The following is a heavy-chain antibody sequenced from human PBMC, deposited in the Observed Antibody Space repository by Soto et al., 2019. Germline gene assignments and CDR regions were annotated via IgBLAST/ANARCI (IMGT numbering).Heavy chain of an antibody. Sequence: QVQVVQSGAEVKKPGSSVKVSCKASGGTFSTAAISWVRQAPGQGLEWMGGIMPIFRTADYAQKFQGRVTITVDESTSTAYLELSSLRSEDTAVYYCARDKDRPQLGGNDYYIMDVWGQGTTVTVSS. J-gene: IGHJ6*02. CDR1: GGTFSTAA. CDR2: IMPIFRTA. V-gene: IGHV1-69*12. D-gene: IGHD1-1*01. CDR3: ARDKDRPQLGGNDYYIMDV.